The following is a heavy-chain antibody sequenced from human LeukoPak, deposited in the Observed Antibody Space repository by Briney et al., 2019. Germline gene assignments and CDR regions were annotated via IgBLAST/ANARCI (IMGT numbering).Heavy chain of an antibody. D-gene: IGHD3-16*01. Sequence: SETLSLTCTVSGGSISSGSYYWSWIRQPAGKGLEWIGRIYTSGSTNYNTSLKSRVTISVHTSKNQLSLKLSSVTAADTAVYYCASDNLGEATVRYDAFDIWGQGTMVTVSS. CDR1: GGSISSGSYY. CDR3: ASDNLGEATVRYDAFDI. J-gene: IGHJ3*02. CDR2: IYTSGST. V-gene: IGHV4-61*02.